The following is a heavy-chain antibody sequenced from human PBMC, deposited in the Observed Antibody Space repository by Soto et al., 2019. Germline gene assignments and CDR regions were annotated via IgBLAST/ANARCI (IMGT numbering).Heavy chain of an antibody. V-gene: IGHV1-69*13. CDR3: ARSGLELLVNWFDP. Sequence: SVKVSCKASGGTFSSYAISWVRQAPGQGLEWMGGIIPIFGTANYAQRFQGRVTITADESTSTAYMELSSLRSEDTAVYYCARSGLELLVNWFDPWGQGTLVTVSS. D-gene: IGHD1-7*01. CDR1: GGTFSSYA. CDR2: IIPIFGTA. J-gene: IGHJ5*02.